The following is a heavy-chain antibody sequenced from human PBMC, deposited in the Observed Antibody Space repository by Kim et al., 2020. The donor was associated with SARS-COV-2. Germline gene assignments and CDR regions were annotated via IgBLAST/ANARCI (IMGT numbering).Heavy chain of an antibody. V-gene: IGHV3-7*03. Sequence: KPEGSEKYYVESVRGRFSISRDNARNSLDLQMNSLRAEDTAVYYCARDFTHWGQGTLVTVSS. CDR2: KPEGSEK. J-gene: IGHJ4*02. CDR3: ARDFTH.